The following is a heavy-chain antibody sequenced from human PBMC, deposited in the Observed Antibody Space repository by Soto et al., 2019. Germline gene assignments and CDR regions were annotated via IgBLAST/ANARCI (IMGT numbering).Heavy chain of an antibody. V-gene: IGHV1-8*01. CDR3: ARGSAYDFWSDNPNPH. D-gene: IGHD3-3*01. CDR2: MNPNSGNT. Sequence: QVQLVQSGAEVKKPGASVKVSCKASGYTFTSYDINWVRQATGQGLERMGWMNPNSGNTGYAQKFQGRVTMTRNTSISTAYMELSSLRSEDTAVYYCARGSAYDFWSDNPNPHWGQGTLVTVSS. J-gene: IGHJ1*01. CDR1: GYTFTSYD.